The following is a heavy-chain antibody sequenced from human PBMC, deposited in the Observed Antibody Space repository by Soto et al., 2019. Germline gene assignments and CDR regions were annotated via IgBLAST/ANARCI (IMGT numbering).Heavy chain of an antibody. CDR1: GFTFSSYA. CDR3: TYSGYDDYYYYYCMDV. J-gene: IGHJ6*03. CDR2: ISGSGGST. V-gene: IGHV3-23*01. D-gene: IGHD5-12*01. Sequence: EVQLLESGGGLVQPGGSLRLSCAASGFTFSSYAMSWVRQAPGKGLEWVSAISGSGGSTYYADSVKGRFTISRDNSKNTLYLQMNSLRAEDTAVYYCTYSGYDDYYYYYCMDVWGKGTTVTVSS.